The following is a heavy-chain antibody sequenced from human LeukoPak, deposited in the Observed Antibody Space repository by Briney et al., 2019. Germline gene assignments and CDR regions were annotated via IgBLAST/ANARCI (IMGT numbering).Heavy chain of an antibody. CDR1: GGSISSGSYY. D-gene: IGHD5-18*01. CDR3: ASEYSYGQFDY. Sequence: SETLSLTCTVSGGSISSGSYYWSWIRQPAGKGLEWIGRIYTSGSTNYNPTLKSRVTISIDTSKKQFSLKLSSVTAADTAVYYCASEYSYGQFDYWGQGTVVTVSS. J-gene: IGHJ4*02. CDR2: IYTSGST. V-gene: IGHV4-61*02.